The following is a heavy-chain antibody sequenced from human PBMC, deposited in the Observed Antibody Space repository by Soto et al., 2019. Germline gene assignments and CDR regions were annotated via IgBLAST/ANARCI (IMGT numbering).Heavy chain of an antibody. J-gene: IGHJ4*02. V-gene: IGHV3-30*18. D-gene: IGHD6-13*01. CDR1: GFTFSSYG. Sequence: ESGGGVVQPGRSLILSCAASGFTFSSYGMHWVRQAPGKGLEWVAMISYDGTNKYYADSVKGRFTISRDDSKNTLYLQMNSLRPEDTAVYYCAKDKSSSWAFDYWGQGTLVTVSS. CDR3: AKDKSSSWAFDY. CDR2: ISYDGTNK.